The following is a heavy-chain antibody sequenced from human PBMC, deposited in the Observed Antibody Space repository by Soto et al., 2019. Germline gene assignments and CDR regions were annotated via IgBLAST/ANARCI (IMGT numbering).Heavy chain of an antibody. CDR3: ARLPRDCNKTSCYYADH. D-gene: IGHD3-3*01. CDR2: MYPGDSDT. V-gene: IGHV5-51*01. Sequence: GESLKISCRGSGYDFNTNWFGWVRQLPGRGLGWVGIMYPGDSDTRYNPSLQGHVTLSVDVTVSTAFLQWRSLETSDTGMYFCARLPRDCNKTSCYYADHWGQGTQVTVSS. J-gene: IGHJ4*02. CDR1: GYDFNTNW.